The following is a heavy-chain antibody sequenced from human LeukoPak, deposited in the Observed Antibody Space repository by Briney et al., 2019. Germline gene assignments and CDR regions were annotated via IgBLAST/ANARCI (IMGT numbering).Heavy chain of an antibody. Sequence: GWALRLSFAASGFTFDDYGMSWVRQAPGEGLDWVSGINWNGGSTGYADSVKGRFTISRDNAKNSLYLQMNCLRAEDTALYYCARGTAMMGLDYWGQGTLVTVSS. J-gene: IGHJ4*02. CDR2: INWNGGST. V-gene: IGHV3-20*03. CDR3: ARGTAMMGLDY. CDR1: GFTFDDYG. D-gene: IGHD3-22*01.